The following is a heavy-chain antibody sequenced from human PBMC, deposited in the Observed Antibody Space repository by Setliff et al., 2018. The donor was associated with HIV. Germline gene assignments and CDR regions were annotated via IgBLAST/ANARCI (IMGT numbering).Heavy chain of an antibody. D-gene: IGHD3-16*01. CDR3: ANLWELGA. V-gene: IGHV3-7*03. Sequence: PGGSLRLSCAASGFTSGFTFTNYWMSWVRQAPGKGLEWVANINQNGSEIYYMDSVKGRFTISRDNARTSLFLEMRSLRDEDTAVYLCANLWELGAWGQGTLVTVSS. CDR2: INQNGSEI. J-gene: IGHJ5*02. CDR1: GFTSGFTFTNYW.